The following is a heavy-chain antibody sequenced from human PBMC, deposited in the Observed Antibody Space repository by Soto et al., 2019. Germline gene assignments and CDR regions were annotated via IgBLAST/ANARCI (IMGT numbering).Heavy chain of an antibody. V-gene: IGHV4-4*02. J-gene: IGHJ5*02. Sequence: SETLSLTCAVSGGSISSSNWWSWVRQPPGKGLEWIGEIYHSGSTNYNPSLKSRVTISVDKSKNQFSLKLSSVTAADTAVYYCARVPRSSGYYNWFDPWGQGTLVTVSS. CDR1: GGSISSSNW. CDR3: ARVPRSSGYYNWFDP. D-gene: IGHD3-22*01. CDR2: IYHSGST.